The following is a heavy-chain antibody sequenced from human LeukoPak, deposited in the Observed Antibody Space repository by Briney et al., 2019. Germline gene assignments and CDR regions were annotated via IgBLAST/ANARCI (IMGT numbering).Heavy chain of an antibody. V-gene: IGHV3-74*01. CDR1: GFTFSDYW. CDR2: NISDGSST. CDR3: ARDGSLPDY. J-gene: IGHJ4*02. Sequence: PGGSLRLSCAASGFTFSDYWMHWVRQTPGEGLVGVSRNISDGSSTSYADSVKGRFTISRDNAKNTLYLQMKSLRVEDTAVYYCARDGSLPDYWGQGTLVTVSS.